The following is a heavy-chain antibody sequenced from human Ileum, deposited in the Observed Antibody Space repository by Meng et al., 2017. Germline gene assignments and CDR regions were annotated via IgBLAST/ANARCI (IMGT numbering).Heavy chain of an antibody. J-gene: IGHJ4*02. D-gene: IGHD3-22*01. CDR1: GLTFSNYW. Sequence: GESLKISCAASGLTFSNYWMHWVRQVPGKGLVWVSHIHSDGSITNYADSVKGRFTISRDNAKNTLYLQMNSLRADDTAIYYCARANYYDSSCYYFDYWGQGTLVTVSS. CDR2: IHSDGSIT. CDR3: ARANYYDSSCYYFDY. V-gene: IGHV3-74*01.